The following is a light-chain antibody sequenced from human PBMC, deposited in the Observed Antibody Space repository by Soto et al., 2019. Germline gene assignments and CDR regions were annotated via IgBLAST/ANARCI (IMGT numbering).Light chain of an antibody. J-gene: IGLJ1*01. CDR3: SSNTSGNTRV. V-gene: IGLV2-14*01. Sequence: QSVLTQPASVSGSPGQSITISCTGTTGDVGGYDYVSWYQQYPYKAPKLIIYEVTNRPSGISNRFSGSKSGNTAFLTIYGLQAEDEADYYCSSNTSGNTRVFGNGTKVTVL. CDR1: TGDVGGYDY. CDR2: EVT.